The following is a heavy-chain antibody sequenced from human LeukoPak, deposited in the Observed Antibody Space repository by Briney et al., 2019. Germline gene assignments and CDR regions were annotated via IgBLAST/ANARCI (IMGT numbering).Heavy chain of an antibody. D-gene: IGHD3-22*01. J-gene: IGHJ4*02. Sequence: SGGSMRLSCAASGFTFSSYGMHWVRQAPGKGLEWVAVISYDGSNKYYADSVKGRFTISRDNSKNTLYLQMNSLRAEDTAVYYCARGLRGEDYYDSSGYLDYWGQGTLVTVSS. CDR1: GFTFSSYG. CDR3: ARGLRGEDYYDSSGYLDY. V-gene: IGHV3-30*03. CDR2: ISYDGSNK.